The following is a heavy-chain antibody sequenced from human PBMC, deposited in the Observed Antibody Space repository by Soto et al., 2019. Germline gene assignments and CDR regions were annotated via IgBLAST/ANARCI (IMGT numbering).Heavy chain of an antibody. D-gene: IGHD1-26*01. V-gene: IGHV4-61*08. CDR3: ARGGALRYYFDY. J-gene: IGHJ4*02. CDR1: GGYVSSTAYY. CDR2: ISNSGT. Sequence: LSLTCTVSGGYVSSTAYYWTWIRQSPGKTLEWIGYISNSGTNYNPSLKSRVTISTDTSKNQFSLKLTSVTVADTAVYFCARGGALRYYFDYWGQGAPVTVSS.